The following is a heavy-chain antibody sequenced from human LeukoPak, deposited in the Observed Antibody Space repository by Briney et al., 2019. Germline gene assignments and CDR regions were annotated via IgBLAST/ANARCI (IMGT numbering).Heavy chain of an antibody. CDR2: VKTDGSIT. D-gene: IGHD2-2*01. Sequence: GGSLRLFCAGSGFSLNSYWMHWVRQAPGKGLECVSGVKTDGSITTYADSVRGRLTIYRHNTNNTLYLQMNRQREENRLRYDCAGESCFAKVLSRFDYHYWGQVALVT. V-gene: IGHV3-74*01. J-gene: IGHJ4*02. CDR3: AGESCFAKVLSRFDYHY. CDR1: GFSLNSYW.